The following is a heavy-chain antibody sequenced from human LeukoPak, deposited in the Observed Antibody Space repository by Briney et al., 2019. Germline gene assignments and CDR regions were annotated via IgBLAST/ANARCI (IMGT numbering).Heavy chain of an antibody. CDR3: ARGTRYYGSGSYASAMDV. Sequence: SETLSLTCTVSGGSISSSSCYWGWIRQPPGKGLEWIGSIYYSGSTYYNPSLKSRVTISVDTSKNQFSLKLSSVTAADTAVYYCARGTRYYGSGSYASAMDVWGKGTTVTVSS. CDR2: IYYSGST. D-gene: IGHD3-10*01. CDR1: GGSISSSSCY. V-gene: IGHV4-39*07. J-gene: IGHJ6*03.